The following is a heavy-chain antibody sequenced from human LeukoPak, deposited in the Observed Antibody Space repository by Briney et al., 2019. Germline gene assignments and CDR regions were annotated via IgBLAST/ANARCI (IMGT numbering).Heavy chain of an antibody. CDR3: ARALNYDFWSGYYDY. Sequence: ASXXVSCKASGGTFSSYAISWVRQAPGQGREWMGGIIPIFGTANYAQKFQARVTITADESTSTAYMELSSLRSEDTAVYYCARALNYDFWSGYYDYWGQGTLVTVSS. CDR2: IIPIFGTA. J-gene: IGHJ4*02. V-gene: IGHV1-69*13. CDR1: GGTFSSYA. D-gene: IGHD3-3*01.